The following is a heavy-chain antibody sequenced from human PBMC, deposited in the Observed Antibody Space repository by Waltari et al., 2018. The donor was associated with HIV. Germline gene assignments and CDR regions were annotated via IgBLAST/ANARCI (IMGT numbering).Heavy chain of an antibody. CDR2: IYHSGST. J-gene: IGHJ4*02. V-gene: IGHV4-4*02. CDR3: ARAGPIPRVFDY. CDR1: GGSISSSNW. Sequence: QVQLQESGPGLVKPSGTLSLTCAGSGGSISSSNWWSWVRQPPCKGLEWNGEIYHSGSTNYNPSIKSRVTISVDNAKNQFSLKLSSVTAADTAVYYCARAGPIPRVFDYWGQGTLVTVSS.